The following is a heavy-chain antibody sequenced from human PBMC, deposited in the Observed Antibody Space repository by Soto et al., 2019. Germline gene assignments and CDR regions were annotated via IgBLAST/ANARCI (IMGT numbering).Heavy chain of an antibody. V-gene: IGHV5-51*01. CDR2: IYPGDSDT. Sequence: LGESLKISCKGSGYSFTNFWIGWVRQMPGKGLECMGIIYPGDSDTRYSPSFQGQVTISADKSISTAYLQWSSLKASDIGMYYCARGAYGYGLEDGFDYWGQGTLVTVSS. CDR3: ARGAYGYGLEDGFDY. CDR1: GYSFTNFW. D-gene: IGHD5-18*01. J-gene: IGHJ4*02.